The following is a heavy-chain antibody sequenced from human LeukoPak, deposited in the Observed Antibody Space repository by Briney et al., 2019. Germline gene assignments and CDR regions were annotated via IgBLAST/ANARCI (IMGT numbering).Heavy chain of an antibody. CDR2: IYTSGST. Sequence: SETLSLTCTVSGGSISSYYWSWIRQPPGKGLEWIGYIYTSGSTNYNPSLKSRVTIPVDTSKNQFSLKLSSVTAADTAVYYCARWDSGSSAYIGTDAFDIWGQGTMVTVSS. D-gene: IGHD1-26*01. CDR1: GGSISSYY. V-gene: IGHV4-4*09. CDR3: ARWDSGSSAYIGTDAFDI. J-gene: IGHJ3*02.